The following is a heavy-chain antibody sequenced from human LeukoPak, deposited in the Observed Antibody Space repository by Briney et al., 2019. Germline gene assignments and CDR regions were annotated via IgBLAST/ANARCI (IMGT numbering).Heavy chain of an antibody. CDR3: ARAGMDGWSGYYTGFDY. CDR1: GGTFSSYA. Sequence: GASEKVSCKASGGTFSSYAISWVRQAPGPGSEWMGGIFPIFGTANYAQKFQGRVTITADKSTSTAYMELSSLSSEDTAVYYCARAGMDGWSGYYTGFDYWGQGTLVTVSS. J-gene: IGHJ4*02. D-gene: IGHD3-3*01. CDR2: IFPIFGTA. V-gene: IGHV1-69*06.